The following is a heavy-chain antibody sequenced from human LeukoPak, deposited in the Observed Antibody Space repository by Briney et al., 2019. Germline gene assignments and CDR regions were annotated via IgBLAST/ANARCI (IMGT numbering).Heavy chain of an antibody. V-gene: IGHV4-30-4*01. CDR1: GGSISSGDYY. J-gene: IGHJ4*02. CDR2: IYYSGST. Sequence: SETLSLTCTVSGGSISSGDYYWSWIRQPPGKGLEWIGYIYYSGSTYYNPSLKSRVTISVDMSKNQFSLKLSSVTAADTAVYYCARSDSSGYYDHYFDYWGQGTLVTVSS. D-gene: IGHD3-22*01. CDR3: ARSDSSGYYDHYFDY.